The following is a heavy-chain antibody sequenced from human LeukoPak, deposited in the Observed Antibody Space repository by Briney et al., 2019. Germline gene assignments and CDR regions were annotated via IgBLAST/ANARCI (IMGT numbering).Heavy chain of an antibody. D-gene: IGHD3-22*01. CDR2: IYNGGST. V-gene: IGHV3-53*01. CDR3: ARVVEDYYDSSGYCRN. Sequence: GGSLRLTCAASGFTVSSNYMSWVRQAPGKGLEWVSVIYNGGSTNYADSVKGRFTISRDNSKNKLYLQMNSLRAEDTAVYYCARVVEDYYDSSGYCRNWGQGTLVTVSS. J-gene: IGHJ1*01. CDR1: GFTVSSNY.